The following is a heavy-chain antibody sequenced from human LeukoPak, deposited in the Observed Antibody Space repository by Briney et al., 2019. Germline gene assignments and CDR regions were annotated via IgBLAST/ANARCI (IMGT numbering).Heavy chain of an antibody. CDR3: ARGMNSGYLSDY. Sequence: SETLSLTCTVSGGSISSSTYYWGWIRQPPGKGLEWIGNIFYSGNTYYNPSLKSRVTISIDTSKNQFSLKLSSVTAADTAVYYCARGMNSGYLSDYWGQGTLVTVSS. V-gene: IGHV4-39*07. J-gene: IGHJ4*02. CDR1: GGSISSSTYY. CDR2: IFYSGNT. D-gene: IGHD5-12*01.